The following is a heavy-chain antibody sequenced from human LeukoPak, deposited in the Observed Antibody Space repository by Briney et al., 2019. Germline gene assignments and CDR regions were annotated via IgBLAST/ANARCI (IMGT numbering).Heavy chain of an antibody. J-gene: IGHJ4*02. CDR2: ISGSGGSA. D-gene: IGHD3-22*01. V-gene: IGHV3-23*01. CDR1: GFTFSSYA. CDR3: AREGDYDSSGYYYVRGPFDY. Sequence: PGGSLILSCAASGFTFSSYAMSWVRQAPGKGLEWVSAISGSGGSAYYADSVKGRFTISRDNSKNTLYLQMNSLRAEDTAVYYCAREGDYDSSGYYYVRGPFDYWGQGTLVTVSS.